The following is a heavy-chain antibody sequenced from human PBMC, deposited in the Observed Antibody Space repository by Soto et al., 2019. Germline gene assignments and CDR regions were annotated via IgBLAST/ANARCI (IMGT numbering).Heavy chain of an antibody. CDR3: ARTLRYEFWSGYFDF. CDR2: IFSNDDK. J-gene: IGHJ5*01. D-gene: IGHD3-3*01. CDR1: GFSLTNTRVG. V-gene: IGHV2-26*01. Sequence: QVTLKESGPVLVKPPETLTLTCTVSGFSLTNTRVGVGWIRQPPGKALEWLAHIFSNDDKSYSTSLKNRLTISKDTSKRQVVLTMTNMDPVDTATYFCARTLRYEFWSGYFDFWVLGTLVTVSS.